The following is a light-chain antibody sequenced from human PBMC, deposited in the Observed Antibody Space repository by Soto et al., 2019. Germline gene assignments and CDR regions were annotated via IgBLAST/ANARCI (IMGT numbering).Light chain of an antibody. CDR2: DAS. V-gene: IGKV1-5*01. Sequence: DIQMTQSPSSLSASVGDRVTITCRASQSISSYLNWYQQKPGKAPKLLIYDASSLESGVPSRVSGSGSGTEFTLTIDSLQPDDFATYYCQEYKSYSWTFGQGTKVDI. CDR1: QSISSY. J-gene: IGKJ1*01. CDR3: QEYKSYSWT.